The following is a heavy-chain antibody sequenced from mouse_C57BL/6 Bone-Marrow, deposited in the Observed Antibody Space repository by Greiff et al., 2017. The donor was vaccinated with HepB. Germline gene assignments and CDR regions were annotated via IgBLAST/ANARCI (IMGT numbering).Heavy chain of an antibody. J-gene: IGHJ3*01. Sequence: EVQLVESGGGLVKPGGSLKLSCAASGFTFSDYGMHWVRQAPEKGLEWVAYISSGSSTIYYADTVKGRFTISRDNAKNTLILQMTSLRYEDTAMYYCAKVAYYGRGFAYWGQGTLVTVSA. CDR3: AKVAYYGRGFAY. V-gene: IGHV5-17*01. CDR1: GFTFSDYG. CDR2: ISSGSSTI. D-gene: IGHD1-1*01.